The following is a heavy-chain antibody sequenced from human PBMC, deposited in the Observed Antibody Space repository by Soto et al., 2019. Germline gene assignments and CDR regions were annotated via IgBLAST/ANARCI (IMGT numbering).Heavy chain of an antibody. V-gene: IGHV3-30*18. D-gene: IGHD1-26*01. CDR2: ISFDGNDK. Sequence: QVQLVESGGGVVQPGRSLRLSCSTSGFTFSNYGMHWVRQAPGKGLEWVAVISFDGNDKYYADSVKGRFTISRDNSKHTLYLHMTSLRAEDTAMYSCAKDKYGGATYLDFWGQGTLVTVSS. CDR1: GFTFSNYG. J-gene: IGHJ4*02. CDR3: AKDKYGGATYLDF.